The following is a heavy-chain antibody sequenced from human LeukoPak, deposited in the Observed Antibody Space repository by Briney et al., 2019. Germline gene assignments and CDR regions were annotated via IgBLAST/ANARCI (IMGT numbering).Heavy chain of an antibody. CDR2: MSYSGRS. J-gene: IGHJ3*02. CDR1: GGSTNSHF. D-gene: IGHD3-22*01. V-gene: IGHV4-59*11. Sequence: SETLSLTCTVSGGSTNSHFWSWIRRPPGKGLEWIGFMSYSGRSRYNPSLQSRVTISVDTSESIFSLKLTSVTAADTAVYYCVRLLDNDSSGDPDTFDMWGQGTVVIVSS. CDR3: VRLLDNDSSGDPDTFDM.